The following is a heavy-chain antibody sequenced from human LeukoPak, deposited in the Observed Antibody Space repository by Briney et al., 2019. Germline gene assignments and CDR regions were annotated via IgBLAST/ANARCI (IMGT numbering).Heavy chain of an antibody. J-gene: IGHJ6*03. CDR2: ISAYNGNT. V-gene: IGHV1-18*01. Sequence: ASVKVSRKASGYTFTSYGISWVRQAPGQGLEWMGWISAYNGNTNYAQKLQGRVTMTTDTSTSTAYMELRSLRSDDTAVYNCARVGIAAAGFSLPMDVWGKGTTVTVSS. CDR1: GYTFTSYG. D-gene: IGHD6-13*01. CDR3: ARVGIAAAGFSLPMDV.